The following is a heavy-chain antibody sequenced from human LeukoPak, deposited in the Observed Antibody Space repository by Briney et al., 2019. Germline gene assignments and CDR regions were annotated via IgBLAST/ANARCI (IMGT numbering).Heavy chain of an antibody. J-gene: IGHJ4*02. V-gene: IGHV1-8*01. CDR2: MNPNSGNT. D-gene: IGHD7-27*01. Sequence: ASVKVSCKASGCTFTSYDINWVRQAPGQGLEWMGWMNPNSGNTGYAQKFQGRVTMTRNTSISTAYMELSSLRSEDTAVYYCARGGYDHRTGDYYFDYWGQGALVTVSS. CDR1: GCTFTSYD. CDR3: ARGGYDHRTGDYYFDY.